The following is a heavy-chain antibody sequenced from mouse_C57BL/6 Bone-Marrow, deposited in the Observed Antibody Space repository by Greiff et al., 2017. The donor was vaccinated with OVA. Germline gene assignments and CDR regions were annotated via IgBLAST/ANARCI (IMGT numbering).Heavy chain of an antibody. Sequence: QVQLQQSGPELVKPGASVKLSCKASGYTFTSYDINWVKQRPGQGLEWIGWIYPRDGSTKYNEKFKGKATLTVDTSSSTAYMELHSLTSEDSAVYFCARKTTVPYWYFDVWGTGTTVTVSS. CDR3: ARKTTVPYWYFDV. CDR1: GYTFTSYD. J-gene: IGHJ1*03. V-gene: IGHV1-85*01. CDR2: IYPRDGST. D-gene: IGHD1-1*01.